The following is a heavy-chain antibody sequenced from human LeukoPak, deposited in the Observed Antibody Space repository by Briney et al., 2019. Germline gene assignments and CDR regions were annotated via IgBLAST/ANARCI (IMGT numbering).Heavy chain of an antibody. CDR1: GYTFTGYY. J-gene: IGHJ4*02. D-gene: IGHD3-22*01. Sequence: ASVKVSCKTSGYTFTGYYIHWVRQAPGQGLEWVGWINPNSGGTNYQQRFQGRVTVTRDTSINTVYMELNSLRSDDTAVYYCATGGGSSGYPEYWGQGSLITVSS. CDR3: ATGGGSSGYPEY. V-gene: IGHV1-2*02. CDR2: INPNSGGT.